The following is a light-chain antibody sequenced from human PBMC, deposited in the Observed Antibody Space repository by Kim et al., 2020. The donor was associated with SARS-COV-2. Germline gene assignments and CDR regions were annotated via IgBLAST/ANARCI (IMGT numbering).Light chain of an antibody. J-gene: IGLJ2*01. V-gene: IGLV3-1*01. CDR1: DLGGKY. CDR2: QDD. Sequence: SYELTQPPSVSVTPGQTATIPCSGDDLGGKYVCWYQQKPGQSPLLVIYQDDKRPSGIPERFSGSNSGNTATLTISGTQAMDESDYYCQAWDSSSVVFGGGTQLTVL. CDR3: QAWDSSSVV.